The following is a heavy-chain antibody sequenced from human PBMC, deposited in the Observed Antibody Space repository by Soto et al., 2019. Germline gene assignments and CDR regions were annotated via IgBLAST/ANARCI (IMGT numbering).Heavy chain of an antibody. V-gene: IGHV4-30-4*01. D-gene: IGHD2-15*01. CDR2: IYSSGAT. CDR3: ARARGARYFDY. Sequence: SETLSLTCSVSGASVSSGGYFWTWIRQLPGKGLEWIGYIYSSGATHYNPSLKSRVTISVDTSKNQFSLKLSSVTAADTAVYYCARARGARYFDYWGQGTLVTVSS. CDR1: GASVSSGGYF. J-gene: IGHJ4*02.